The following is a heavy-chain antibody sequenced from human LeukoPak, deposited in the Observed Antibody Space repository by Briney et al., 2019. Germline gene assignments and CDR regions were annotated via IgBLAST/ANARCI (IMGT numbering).Heavy chain of an antibody. J-gene: IGHJ4*02. CDR1: GGTFSSYS. D-gene: IGHD3-22*01. CDR3: ARGSPDYYESVGYLIPNFDY. V-gene: IGHV1-69*10. Sequence: GASVKVSCKASGGTFSSYSINWVRQAPGQGLEWMGGMIPILGIANYPPKFQGRVTITTDGSMSTPYMELPSRRSEDTAVDYCARGSPDYYESVGYLIPNFDYWGQGTLVTVSS. CDR2: MIPILGIA.